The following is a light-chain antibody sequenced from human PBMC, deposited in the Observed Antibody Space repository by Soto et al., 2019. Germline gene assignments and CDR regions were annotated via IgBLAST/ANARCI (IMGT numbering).Light chain of an antibody. J-gene: IGKJ1*01. CDR2: GAS. Sequence: PGERVTRSCRASQSVSGSFLAWYQQKPGQAPRLLIHGASSRATGIPDRFSGSGSGTDFTLTISRLEPEDFAVYYCQQYGNSSWTFGQGTKVEIK. V-gene: IGKV3-20*01. CDR3: QQYGNSSWT. CDR1: QSVSGSF.